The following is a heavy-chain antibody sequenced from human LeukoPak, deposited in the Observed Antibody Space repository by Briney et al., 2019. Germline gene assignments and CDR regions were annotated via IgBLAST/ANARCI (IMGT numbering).Heavy chain of an antibody. D-gene: IGHD2-21*01. V-gene: IGHV4-34*01. CDR2: INHSGST. CDR1: GGSFSGYY. Sequence: SGTLSLTCAVYGGSFSGYYWSWIRQPPGKGLEWIGEINHSGSTNYNPSLKSRVTISVDTSKNQFSLKPSSVTAADTAVYYCARGFRLDSWGQGTLVTVSS. J-gene: IGHJ4*02. CDR3: ARGFRLDS.